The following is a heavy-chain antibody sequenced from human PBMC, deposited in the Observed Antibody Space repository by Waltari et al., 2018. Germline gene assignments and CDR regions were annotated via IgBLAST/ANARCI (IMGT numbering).Heavy chain of an antibody. D-gene: IGHD7-27*01. V-gene: IGHV1-3*01. CDR1: GYTFTRYA. Sequence: QVQLVQSGAEVKKPGASVKVSCKASGYTFTRYAMHWVRQAPGQRLEWMGWINAGNGNTKYSQKFQGRVTITRDTSASTAYMELSSLRSEDTAVYYCARSELGINAFDIWGQGTMVTVSS. CDR2: INAGNGNT. J-gene: IGHJ3*02. CDR3: ARSELGINAFDI.